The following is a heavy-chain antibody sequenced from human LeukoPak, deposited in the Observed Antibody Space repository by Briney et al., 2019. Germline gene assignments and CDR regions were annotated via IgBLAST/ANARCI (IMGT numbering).Heavy chain of an antibody. J-gene: IGHJ4*02. V-gene: IGHV4-59*01. Sequence: SETLSLTCTVSGDSISSFYWSWIRQPPGKGLEWIGYIYYSGSTNYNPSLKSRVTISVDTSKTQFSLKLSSVTAADTAVYYCARSGGSYGGDFDYWGQGTLVTVSS. CDR1: GDSISSFY. D-gene: IGHD1-26*01. CDR2: IYYSGST. CDR3: ARSGGSYGGDFDY.